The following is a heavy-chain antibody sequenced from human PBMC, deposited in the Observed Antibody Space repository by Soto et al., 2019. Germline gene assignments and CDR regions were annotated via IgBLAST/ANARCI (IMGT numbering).Heavy chain of an antibody. V-gene: IGHV1-46*03. J-gene: IGHJ6*02. CDR3: ARDSESSSRSPGGRDV. CDR2: IKPSGGST. D-gene: IGHD6-13*01. Sequence: QVQLLQSGAEVKKPGGSLKVSCKASGYTFTSYYMHWVRQAPGQGLECMGIIKPSGGSTSYAQKFQGRVTMTRDTSTSTVYMELSSLRSEDTAVYYCARDSESSSRSPGGRDVWVQGTTVTVSS. CDR1: GYTFTSYY.